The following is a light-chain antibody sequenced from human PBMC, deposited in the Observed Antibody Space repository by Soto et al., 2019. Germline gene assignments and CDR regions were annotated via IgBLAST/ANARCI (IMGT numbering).Light chain of an antibody. Sequence: DIQMTQSASAMSASVGDRVTITCRASQGINNYLVWFQQKPGKVPKRLIYAASSLQSGVPSRFIGSGSGTEFTLTTSSLHPEDSATYYCLQHNSYPWTFGRGTKVEIK. CDR3: LQHNSYPWT. J-gene: IGKJ1*01. CDR1: QGINNY. V-gene: IGKV1-17*03. CDR2: AAS.